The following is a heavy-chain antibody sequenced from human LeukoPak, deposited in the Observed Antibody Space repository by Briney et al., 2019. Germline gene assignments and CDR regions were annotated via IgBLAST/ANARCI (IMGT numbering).Heavy chain of an antibody. CDR3: ARHLSSITSCPHY. J-gene: IGHJ4*02. CDR1: GYSFTTYW. CDR2: IYPGKSDI. V-gene: IGHV5-51*01. D-gene: IGHD2-2*01. Sequence: GKSLKISCKGSGYSFTTYWIAWVRQMPGKGLEWMVVIYPGKSDITYSPSFQGQVTISVDKSISTAYLQWSSQKASDTAIYYCARHLSSITSCPHYWGQGTLVTVSS.